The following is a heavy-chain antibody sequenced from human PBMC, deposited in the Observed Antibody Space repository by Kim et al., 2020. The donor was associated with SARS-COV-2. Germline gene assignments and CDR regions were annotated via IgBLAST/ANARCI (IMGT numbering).Heavy chain of an antibody. Sequence: GGSLRLSCAASGFTFSSYAMHWVRQAPGKGLEWVAVISYDGSNKYYADSVKGRFTISRDNSKNTLYLQMNSLRAEDTAVYYCARESSSSGPRKYYFDYWGQGTLVTVSS. V-gene: IGHV3-30-3*01. D-gene: IGHD6-6*01. J-gene: IGHJ4*02. CDR1: GFTFSSYA. CDR3: ARESSSSGPRKYYFDY. CDR2: ISYDGSNK.